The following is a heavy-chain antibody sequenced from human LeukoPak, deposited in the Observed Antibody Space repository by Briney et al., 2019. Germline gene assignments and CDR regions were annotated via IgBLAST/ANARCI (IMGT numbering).Heavy chain of an antibody. V-gene: IGHV4-61*02. CDR2: IYTSGST. CDR1: GGSIGSGSYY. D-gene: IGHD5-18*01. Sequence: SQTLSLTCTVSGGSIGSGSYYWSWTRQPAGKGLEWIGRIYTSGSTNYNPSLKSRVTISVDTSKNQFSLKLSSVTAADTAVYYCARASYGWNWFDPWGQGTLVTVSS. J-gene: IGHJ5*02. CDR3: ARASYGWNWFDP.